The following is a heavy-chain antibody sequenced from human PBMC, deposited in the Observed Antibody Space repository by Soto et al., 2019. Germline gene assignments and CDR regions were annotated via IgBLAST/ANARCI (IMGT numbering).Heavy chain of an antibody. CDR3: ARSGVATTFDY. CDR2: IYYSGST. Sequence: SETLSLTCTFSGGSISSYYWSWIRQPPGKGLEWIGYIYYSGSTNYNPSLKSRVTISVDTSKNQFSLKLSSVTAADTAVYYCARSGVATTFDYWGQGTLVTVSS. J-gene: IGHJ4*02. V-gene: IGHV4-59*01. CDR1: GGSISSYY. D-gene: IGHD5-12*01.